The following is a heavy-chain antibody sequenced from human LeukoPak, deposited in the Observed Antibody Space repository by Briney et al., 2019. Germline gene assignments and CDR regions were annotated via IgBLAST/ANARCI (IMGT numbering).Heavy chain of an antibody. J-gene: IGHJ4*02. CDR3: ARALIGYYFDY. CDR2: VSNSGDYI. CDR1: GFTFSSYA. D-gene: IGHD2-8*01. V-gene: IGHV3-21*06. Sequence: RGSLRLSCAASGFTFSSYAMSWVRQAPGKGLEWVSSVSNSGDYIHYADSVKGWFTISRDNSKNSLYLQMNSLRAEDTAVYYCARALIGYYFDYWGQGTLVTVSS.